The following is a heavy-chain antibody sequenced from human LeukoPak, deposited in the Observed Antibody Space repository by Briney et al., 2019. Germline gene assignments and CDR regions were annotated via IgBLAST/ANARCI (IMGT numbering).Heavy chain of an antibody. V-gene: IGHV4-4*07. CDR3: AREGAFMIVPVRRPFDL. J-gene: IGHJ3*01. CDR1: GGPISSYY. D-gene: IGHD3-22*01. CDR2: IYTGGST. Sequence: PSETLSLTGTESGGPISSYYWSWLRQPAGKGLEWVGRIYTGGSTKYNPSLKSPVTMSLDTSNNHFSLKLSSVPPADTAVYYCAREGAFMIVPVRRPFDLWGQGPMVTVSS.